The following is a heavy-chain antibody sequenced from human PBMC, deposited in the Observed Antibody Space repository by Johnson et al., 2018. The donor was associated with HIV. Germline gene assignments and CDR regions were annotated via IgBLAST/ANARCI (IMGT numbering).Heavy chain of an antibody. V-gene: IGHV3-64*01. CDR2: ISSNGGST. CDR3: ARSMTTVTVAFDI. J-gene: IGHJ3*02. Sequence: VQLVESGGGLVKPGGSLRLSCAASGFTFSDYYMSWIRQAPGKGLEWISAISSNGGSTYYANSVKGRFTISRDNSKNTLYLQMNSLRAEDTAVYYCARSMTTVTVAFDIWGQGTMVTVSS. CDR1: GFTFSDYY. D-gene: IGHD4-17*01.